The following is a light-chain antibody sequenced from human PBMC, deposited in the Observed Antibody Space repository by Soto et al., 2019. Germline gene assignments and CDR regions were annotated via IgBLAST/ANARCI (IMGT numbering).Light chain of an antibody. V-gene: IGLV1-47*01. CDR2: RNN. Sequence: QSVLTQPPSASGTPGQWVTISCSGSSSNIGSNYVYWYQQLPGTAPKLLLYRNNQRRSGVPDRFSGSKSGTSAALAIIGVRSEDEADYYCAAGDDSLSSVFGAGTKLTVL. CDR1: SSNIGSNY. CDR3: AAGDDSLSSV. J-gene: IGLJ2*01.